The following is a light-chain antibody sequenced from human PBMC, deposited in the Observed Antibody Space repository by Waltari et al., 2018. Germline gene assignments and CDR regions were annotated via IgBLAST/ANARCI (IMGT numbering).Light chain of an antibody. CDR2: DTA. J-gene: IGKJ1*01. V-gene: IGKV3-11*01. Sequence: EVVLTQSPATLSLSPGERATLSCRPSQSVGNQLTWYQQKPGQAPTLLIYDTANRATVVPARFSGSGAGTDFTLTISSLEPEDSAVYYCQQRYSWPRTFGQGTKVEIK. CDR1: QSVGNQ. CDR3: QQRYSWPRT.